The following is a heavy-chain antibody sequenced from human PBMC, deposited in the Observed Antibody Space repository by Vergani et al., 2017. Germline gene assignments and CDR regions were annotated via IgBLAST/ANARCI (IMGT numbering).Heavy chain of an antibody. J-gene: IGHJ6*03. CDR1: GFTFTSSA. Sequence: QMQLVQSGPEVKKPGTSVKVSCKASGFTFTSSAVQWVRQARGQRLEWIGWIVVGSGNTNYAQKFQERVTITRDMSTSTAYMERSSLRSEDTAVYCCATPSARAGLYDFWRGRTYYYYYYMDVGGKGSTGTVSS. CDR2: IVVGSGNT. D-gene: IGHD3-3*01. CDR3: ATPSARAGLYDFWRGRTYYYYYYMDV. V-gene: IGHV1-58*01.